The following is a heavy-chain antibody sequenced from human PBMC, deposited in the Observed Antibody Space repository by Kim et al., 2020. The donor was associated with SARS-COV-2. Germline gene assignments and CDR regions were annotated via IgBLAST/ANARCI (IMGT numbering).Heavy chain of an antibody. V-gene: IGHV1-69*13. CDR3: AKPPGEGSGYPRHDYGMDV. Sequence: SVKVSCKASGGTFSSYALSWVRHAPGQGLEWMGGIIPIFGTANYAQKFQGRVTITADESTSTAYMELSSLRSEDTAVYYCAKPPGEGSGYPRHDYGMDVSGQGTTVTVSS. D-gene: IGHD3-22*01. CDR1: GGTFSSYA. CDR2: IIPIFGTA. J-gene: IGHJ6*02.